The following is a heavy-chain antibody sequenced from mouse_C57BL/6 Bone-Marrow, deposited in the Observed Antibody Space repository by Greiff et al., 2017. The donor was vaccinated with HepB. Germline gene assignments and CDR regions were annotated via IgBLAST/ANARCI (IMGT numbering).Heavy chain of an antibody. CDR3: ARFGDYYGSSRFDY. V-gene: IGHV1-64*01. D-gene: IGHD1-1*01. Sequence: QVQLQQPGAELVKPGASVKLSCKASGYTFTSYWMHWVKQRPGQGLEWIGMIHPNSGSTNYNEKFKSKATLTVDKSSSTAYMQLSSLTSEDSAVYYCARFGDYYGSSRFDYWGQGTTLTVSS. CDR2: IHPNSGST. CDR1: GYTFTSYW. J-gene: IGHJ2*01.